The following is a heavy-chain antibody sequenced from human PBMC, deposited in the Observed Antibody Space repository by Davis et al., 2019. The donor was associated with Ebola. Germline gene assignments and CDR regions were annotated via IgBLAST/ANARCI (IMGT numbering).Heavy chain of an antibody. CDR3: ARDTSSTITVYWYFDL. CDR1: GGSFSGYY. CDR2: INHSGST. J-gene: IGHJ2*01. V-gene: IGHV4-34*01. D-gene: IGHD6-13*01. Sequence: PSETLSLTCAVYGGSFSGYYWSWIRQPPGKGLEWIGEINHSGSTNYNPSLKSRVTMSVDTSKNQFSLKLSSVTAADTAVYYCARDTSSTITVYWYFDLWGRGTLVTVSS.